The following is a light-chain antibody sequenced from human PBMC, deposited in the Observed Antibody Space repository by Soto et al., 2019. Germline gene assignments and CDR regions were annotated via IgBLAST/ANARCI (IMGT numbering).Light chain of an antibody. CDR3: QKYNSAPRT. CDR2: AAS. V-gene: IGKV1-27*01. J-gene: IGKJ1*01. Sequence: DIKMTQSPSSLSASVGDRVTITCRASQGISNYLAWYQQKPGKVPKLLIYAASILQSGVPSRFSGSGSGTHFTLTISALQPEDVATYYCQKYNSAPRTFGQGTKVEIK. CDR1: QGISNY.